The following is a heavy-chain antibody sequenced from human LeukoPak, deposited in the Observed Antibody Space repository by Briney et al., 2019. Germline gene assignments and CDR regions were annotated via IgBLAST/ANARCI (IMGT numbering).Heavy chain of an antibody. CDR1: GFTFSSYG. V-gene: IGHV3-23*01. Sequence: PGGSLRLSCAASGFTFSSYGMSWVRQAPGKGLEWVSAISGSGGSTYYADSVKGRFTISRDNSKSTLYLQMNSLRAEDTAVYYCAKSYYDYVWGSYRLLDYWGQGTLVTVSS. D-gene: IGHD3-16*02. CDR3: AKSYYDYVWGSYRLLDY. CDR2: ISGSGGST. J-gene: IGHJ4*02.